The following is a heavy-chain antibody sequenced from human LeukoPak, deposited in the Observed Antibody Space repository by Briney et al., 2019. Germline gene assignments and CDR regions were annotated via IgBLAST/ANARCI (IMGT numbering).Heavy chain of an antibody. CDR1: DGSITTSDYY. V-gene: IGHV4-39*07. CDR2: INHSGGT. CDR3: ARAGSYGYPYYFDY. Sequence: SETLSLTCSVSDGSITTSDYYWGWIRQPPGKGLEWIGEINHSGGTKYNPSLKSRVTISVDTSKNQFSLKLSSVTAADTAVYYCARAGSYGYPYYFDYWGQGTLVTVSS. J-gene: IGHJ4*02. D-gene: IGHD5-18*01.